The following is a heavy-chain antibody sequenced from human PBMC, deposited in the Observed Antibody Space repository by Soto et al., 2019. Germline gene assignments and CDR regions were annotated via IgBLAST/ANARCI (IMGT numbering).Heavy chain of an antibody. CDR3: ARAHYGDYGYGMDV. D-gene: IGHD4-17*01. Sequence: SETLSLTFAVSGGSISSCCYTWTWIRQPPGQGLEWIGYTYHSGSPYYNPSLKSRVTISVDRSKNQFSLKLSSVTAADTAVYYCARAHYGDYGYGMDVWGQGTTVTVSS. CDR2: TYHSGSP. V-gene: IGHV4-30-2*01. CDR1: GGSISSCCYT. J-gene: IGHJ6*02.